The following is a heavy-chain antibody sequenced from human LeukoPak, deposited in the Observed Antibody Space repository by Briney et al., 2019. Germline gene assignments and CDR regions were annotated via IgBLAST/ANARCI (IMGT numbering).Heavy chain of an antibody. J-gene: IGHJ4*02. CDR3: ARSLQWEPSYGD. Sequence: SSETLSLTCTVSYGSISTYYWTWIRQPPGKGLEWIGDIDYSGSTNYNPSVKSRVTISVDTSKNQFSLTLRSVTAADTAVYFCARSLQWEPSYGDWGQGTLVTVSS. D-gene: IGHD1-26*01. CDR1: YGSISTYY. V-gene: IGHV4-59*01. CDR2: IDYSGST.